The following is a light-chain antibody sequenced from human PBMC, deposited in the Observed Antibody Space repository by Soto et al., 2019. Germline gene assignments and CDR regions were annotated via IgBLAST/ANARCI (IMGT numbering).Light chain of an antibody. Sequence: EIVMTQSPATLSVSPGERATISCRASQSVSSNLAWYQQKPGQAPRLLIYGASTRATAIPARFSGSGSGTEFTLTISSLQSEDFAVYYCQQYNNWPPSTFGQGTRLEIK. CDR1: QSVSSN. V-gene: IGKV3-15*01. CDR3: QQYNNWPPST. J-gene: IGKJ5*01. CDR2: GAS.